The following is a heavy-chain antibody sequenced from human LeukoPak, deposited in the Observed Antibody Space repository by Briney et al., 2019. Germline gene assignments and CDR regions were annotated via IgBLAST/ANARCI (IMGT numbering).Heavy chain of an antibody. CDR3: ARHHYASSGYYDYFDY. CDR2: IYYSGST. CDR1: GGSISSGGYY. J-gene: IGHJ4*02. V-gene: IGHV4-31*03. D-gene: IGHD3-22*01. Sequence: SQTLSLTCTVSGGSISSGGYYWSWIRQHPGKGLEWIGYIYYSGSTYCNPSLKSRVTISVDTSKNQFSLKLSSVTAADTAVYYCARHHYASSGYYDYFDYWGQGTLVTVSS.